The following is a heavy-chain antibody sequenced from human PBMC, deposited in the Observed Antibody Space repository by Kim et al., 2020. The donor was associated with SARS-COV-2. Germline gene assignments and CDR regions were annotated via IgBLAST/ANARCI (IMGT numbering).Heavy chain of an antibody. CDR2: IIPIFGTA. D-gene: IGHD3-10*01. CDR1: GGTFSSYA. CDR3: ARDKVFGVRGVNTRYGMDV. Sequence: SVKVSCKASGGTFSSYAISWVRQAPGQGLEWMGGIIPIFGTANYAQKFQGRVTITADESTSTAYMELSSLRSEDTAVYYCARDKVFGVRGVNTRYGMDVWGQGTTVTVSS. J-gene: IGHJ6*02. V-gene: IGHV1-69*13.